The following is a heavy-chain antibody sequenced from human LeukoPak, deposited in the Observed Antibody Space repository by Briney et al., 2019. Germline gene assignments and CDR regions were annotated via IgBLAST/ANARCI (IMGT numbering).Heavy chain of an antibody. CDR2: VNNDGSST. Sequence: PGGSLRLSCAASGFIFSNYWMHWVRQAPGKGLVWVSRVNNDGSSTTYADSVKGRFTISRDNSKNTLYLQMNSLRAEDTAVYYCARDNSAEYGSGSSVLVYWGQGTLVTVSS. J-gene: IGHJ4*02. CDR1: GFIFSNYW. V-gene: IGHV3-74*03. CDR3: ARDNSAEYGSGSSVLVY. D-gene: IGHD3-10*01.